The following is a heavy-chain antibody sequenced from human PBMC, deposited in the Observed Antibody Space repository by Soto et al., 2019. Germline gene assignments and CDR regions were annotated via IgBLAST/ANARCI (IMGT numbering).Heavy chain of an antibody. Sequence: GGSLRLSCAASGFTFSTYEFNWVRQAPGRGLEWISYISVSGNIIKYAESVKGRFTISRDNADNSLHLHMSNLRVDDTALYFCVRDTMRASAAASLDYWGQGTQVTVSS. V-gene: IGHV3-48*03. CDR1: GFTFSTYE. CDR2: ISVSGNII. D-gene: IGHD2-2*01. J-gene: IGHJ4*02. CDR3: VRDTMRASAAASLDY.